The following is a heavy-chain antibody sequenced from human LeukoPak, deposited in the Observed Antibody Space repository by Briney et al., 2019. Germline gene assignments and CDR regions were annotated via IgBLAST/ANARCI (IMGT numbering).Heavy chain of an antibody. V-gene: IGHV1-2*02. CDR3: ARDRALGYCSSTSCYGDAFDI. D-gene: IGHD2-2*01. Sequence: GASVKVSCKASGYTFTGYYMHWLRQAPGQGLEWMGWINPNSGGTNYAQKFQGRVTMTRDTSISTAYMELSRLRSDDTAVYYCARDRALGYCSSTSCYGDAFDIWGQGTMVTVSS. CDR1: GYTFTGYY. J-gene: IGHJ3*02. CDR2: INPNSGGT.